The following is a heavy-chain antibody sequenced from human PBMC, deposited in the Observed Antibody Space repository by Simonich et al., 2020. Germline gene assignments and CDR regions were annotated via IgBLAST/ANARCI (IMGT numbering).Heavy chain of an antibody. Sequence: EVQLVESGGGLVQPGGSLRLSCAASGFTFSGYWMHWVRQAPGKGLVWVSRINGDGGSTSYADSGKGRLTISRDNAKNTLYLQMNSLRAEDTAVYYCARDYSNYDAFDIWGQGTMVTVSS. CDR3: ARDYSNYDAFDI. CDR2: INGDGGST. J-gene: IGHJ3*02. V-gene: IGHV3-74*01. CDR1: GFTFSGYW. D-gene: IGHD4-4*01.